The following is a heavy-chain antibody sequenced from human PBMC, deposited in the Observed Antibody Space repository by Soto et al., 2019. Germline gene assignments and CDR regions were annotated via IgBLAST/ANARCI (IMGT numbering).Heavy chain of an antibody. V-gene: IGHV3-23*01. D-gene: IGHD2-2*01. CDR3: AKFAFPAQFNIDWYFDL. Sequence: GGSLRLSCAASGFTFSSYAMSWVRQAPEKGLEWVSAISGSGGSRYFADSVKGRFTISRDKSNNTLYLQMNSLRTEDTAVYYFAKFAFPAQFNIDWYFDLWGRGTLVTVSS. CDR1: GFTFSSYA. CDR2: ISGSGGSR. J-gene: IGHJ2*01.